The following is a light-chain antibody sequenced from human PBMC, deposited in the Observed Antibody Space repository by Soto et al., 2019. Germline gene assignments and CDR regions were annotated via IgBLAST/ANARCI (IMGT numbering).Light chain of an antibody. J-gene: IGLJ2*01. V-gene: IGLV1-47*01. CDR1: SSNIGSYF. CDR3: AAWDDSLSGPV. CDR2: RNN. Sequence: QSVLTQPPSASGTSGQRVTLSCSGSSSNIGSYFVYWYQQLPGTAPKLLIYRNNQRPSGVPDRFSGSKSGTSASLDISGLRSEDEADYYCAAWDDSLSGPVFGGGTKLTVL.